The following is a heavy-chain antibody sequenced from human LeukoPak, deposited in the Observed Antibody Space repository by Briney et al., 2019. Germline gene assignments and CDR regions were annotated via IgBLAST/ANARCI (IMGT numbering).Heavy chain of an antibody. CDR1: GGSISSDSYY. Sequence: SQTLSLTCTVSGGSISSDSYYWSWILQPAGKGLEWIGGIYTSGSTNYNPSLKSRVTISVDTSKNQFSLKLSSVTAADTAVYYCARRSIVVVPAARPDAFDIWGQGTMVTGPS. V-gene: IGHV4-61*02. D-gene: IGHD2-2*01. CDR2: IYTSGST. J-gene: IGHJ3*02. CDR3: ARRSIVVVPAARPDAFDI.